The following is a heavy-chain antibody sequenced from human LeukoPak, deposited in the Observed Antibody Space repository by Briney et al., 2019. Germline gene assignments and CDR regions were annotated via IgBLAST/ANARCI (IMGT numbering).Heavy chain of an antibody. CDR1: GFTVSSNY. D-gene: IGHD3-22*01. Sequence: GGSLRLSCAASGFTVSSNYMSWVRQAPGKGLEWVSVIYSGGSTYYADSVKGRFTISRHNSKNTLYLQMNSLRAEDTAVYYCASAIRYYYDSSGYYYENSYYYGMDVWGQGTTVTVSS. V-gene: IGHV3-53*04. CDR2: IYSGGST. CDR3: ASAIRYYYDSSGYYYENSYYYGMDV. J-gene: IGHJ6*02.